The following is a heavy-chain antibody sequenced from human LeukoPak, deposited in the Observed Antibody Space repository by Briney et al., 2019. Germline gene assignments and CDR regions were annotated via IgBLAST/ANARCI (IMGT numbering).Heavy chain of an antibody. D-gene: IGHD5-12*01. Sequence: GGSLRLSCAASGFTFSSYAMSWVRQAPGKGLEWVASIDGSGISTYDAVSVKGRFTVSRDNSENRLYLQMNSLRAEDTAVYYCAKAADYDYKDAFDIWGQGTMVTVSS. CDR2: IDGSGIST. J-gene: IGHJ3*02. CDR1: GFTFSSYA. V-gene: IGHV3-23*01. CDR3: AKAADYDYKDAFDI.